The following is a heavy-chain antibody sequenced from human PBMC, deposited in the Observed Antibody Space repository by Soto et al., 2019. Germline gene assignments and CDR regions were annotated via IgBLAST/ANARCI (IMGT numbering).Heavy chain of an antibody. D-gene: IGHD5-12*01. CDR2: ITGSGDSS. CDR1: GFTFSNCV. V-gene: IGHV3-23*01. CDR3: AKDHVFYEPLEGGQYFDS. J-gene: IGHJ4*02. Sequence: GSLRLSCAASGFTFSNCVLSWVRQAPGKGLEWVSAITGSGDSSFYSDSVTGRFTISRDNSKNTLFLQMHSLRVEDSAVYYCAKDHVFYEPLEGGQYFDSWGQGTLVTVSS.